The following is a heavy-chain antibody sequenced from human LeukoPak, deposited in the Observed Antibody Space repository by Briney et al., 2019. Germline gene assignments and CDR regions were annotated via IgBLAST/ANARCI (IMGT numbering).Heavy chain of an antibody. CDR1: GFTFRSYS. J-gene: IGHJ4*02. CDR2: ISSSSDYI. D-gene: IGHD4-17*01. V-gene: IGHV3-21*01. CDR3: ARDAGDFDLY. Sequence: NSGGSLRLSCAASGFTFRSYSMNWVRQAPGKGLEWVSSISSSSDYIYYADSVKGRFTISRDNAKNSLYLQMNGLRAEDTAVYYCARDAGDFDLYWGQGTLVTVSS.